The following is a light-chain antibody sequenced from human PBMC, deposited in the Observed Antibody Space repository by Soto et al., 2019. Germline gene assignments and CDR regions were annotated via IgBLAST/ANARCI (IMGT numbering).Light chain of an antibody. CDR3: SSYTSTSTVV. Sequence: QSALTQPASVSGSPGQSITISCSGTSSDVGAYNYVSWYQQHPGKAPKLMIYGVSDRPSGLSNRFSGSKSGNTASLTISGLQAEDEADYYCSSYTSTSTVVFGGGTTLTVL. CDR1: SSDVGAYNY. J-gene: IGLJ2*01. CDR2: GVS. V-gene: IGLV2-14*01.